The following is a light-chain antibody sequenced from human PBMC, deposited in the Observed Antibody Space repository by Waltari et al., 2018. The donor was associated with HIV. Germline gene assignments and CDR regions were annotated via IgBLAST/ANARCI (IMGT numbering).Light chain of an antibody. Sequence: EIVLTQSPATVSASPGDEVTLSCRASQTISSNLAWYQQSFGQAPRLLIHGASTRVTGVSARFSGSGSGTEFTLTIGSLQSEDSAIYYCQQYNVWPRTFGLGSKVQI. J-gene: IGKJ1*01. CDR3: QQYNVWPRT. CDR1: QTISSN. V-gene: IGKV3-15*01. CDR2: GAS.